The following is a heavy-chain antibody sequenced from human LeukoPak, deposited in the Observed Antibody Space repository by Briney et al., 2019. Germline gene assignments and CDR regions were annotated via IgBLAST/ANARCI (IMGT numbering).Heavy chain of an antibody. D-gene: IGHD2-2*01. Sequence: PSETLSLTCTVSGGSISSYYWSWIRQPPGKGLEWIGYIYYSESTNYNPSLKSRVTISVDTSKNQFSLKLSPVTAADTAVYYCARERTPQLPPDYWGQGTLVTVSS. CDR2: IYYSEST. J-gene: IGHJ4*02. CDR1: GGSISSYY. CDR3: ARERTPQLPPDY. V-gene: IGHV4-59*01.